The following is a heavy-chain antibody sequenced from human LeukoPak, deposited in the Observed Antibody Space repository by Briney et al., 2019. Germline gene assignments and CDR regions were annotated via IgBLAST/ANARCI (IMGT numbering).Heavy chain of an antibody. J-gene: IGHJ4*02. CDR2: IKEDGSEK. CDR1: GLTFSSFR. D-gene: IGHD2-15*01. CDR3: ARDSLRTYCSGGSCYLR. V-gene: IGHV3-7*05. Sequence: QPGGSLRLSCEASGLTFSSFRMTWVRQVLGKGMEWVATIKEDGSEKYYVDSVKGRFTISRDNAKNSLYLQMNSLRDEDTAMYYCARDSLRTYCSGGSCYLRWGQGTLVTVSS.